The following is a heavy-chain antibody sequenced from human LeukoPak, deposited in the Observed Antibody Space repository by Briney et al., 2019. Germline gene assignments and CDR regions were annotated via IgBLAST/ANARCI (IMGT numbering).Heavy chain of an antibody. CDR3: AKDSLPGDFVVVPASYFDY. CDR2: IRYDGSNK. J-gene: IGHJ4*02. Sequence: GGSLRLSCAASGFTFSSYGMHWVRQAPGKGLEWVAFIRYDGSNKYYADSVKGRFTISRDNSKNTLYLQMNSLRAEDTAVYYCAKDSLPGDFVVVPASYFDYWGQGTLVTVSS. V-gene: IGHV3-30*02. D-gene: IGHD2-2*01. CDR1: GFTFSSYG.